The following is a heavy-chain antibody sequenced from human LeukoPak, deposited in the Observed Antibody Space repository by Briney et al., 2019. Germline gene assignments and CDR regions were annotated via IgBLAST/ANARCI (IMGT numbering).Heavy chain of an antibody. Sequence: GGSLRLSCAASGLSFCDYGMSWVRQAPGKGLEWVSGITWNGESTSYAESVKGRFTISRDNSRNFLYLQMNSLGADDTAVYYCARDWRSGYSIDYWGQGTLVTVSS. D-gene: IGHD3-22*01. CDR3: ARDWRSGYSIDY. V-gene: IGHV3-20*04. J-gene: IGHJ4*02. CDR1: GLSFCDYG. CDR2: ITWNGEST.